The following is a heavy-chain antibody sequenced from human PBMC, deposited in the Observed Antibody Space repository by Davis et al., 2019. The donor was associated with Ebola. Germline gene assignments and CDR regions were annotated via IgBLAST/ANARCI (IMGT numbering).Heavy chain of an antibody. CDR3: ARDEDY. V-gene: IGHV1-2*02. CDR1: GYTFTGYF. Sequence: ASVKVSCKTSGYTFTGYFIHWVRQAPGQGLESMGWINPHSGDTDYAQKFQGRVAMTRDTSINTAYMQLNGLKSGDTAVYYCARDEDYWGQGTLVTVSS. CDR2: INPHSGDT. J-gene: IGHJ4*02.